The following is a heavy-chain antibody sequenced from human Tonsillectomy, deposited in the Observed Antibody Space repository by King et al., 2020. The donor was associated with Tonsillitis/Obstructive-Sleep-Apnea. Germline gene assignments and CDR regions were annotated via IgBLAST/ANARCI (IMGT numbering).Heavy chain of an antibody. J-gene: IGHJ4*02. Sequence: VQLVESGGGVVQPGRSLRLSCAASGFTFSSYAMHWVRQAPGKGLEWVALISYDGSKKYYADSVKGPFTNSRDNSKNTLYLQMNSLRAEDTALYFCASLLSSGRFAYCGQGPLFTVSS. CDR3: ASLLSSGRFAY. CDR2: ISYDGSKK. CDR1: GFTFSSYA. V-gene: IGHV3-30*03. D-gene: IGHD3-22*01.